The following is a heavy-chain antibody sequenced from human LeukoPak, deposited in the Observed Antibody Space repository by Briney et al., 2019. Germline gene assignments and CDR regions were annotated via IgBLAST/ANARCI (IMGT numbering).Heavy chain of an antibody. D-gene: IGHD3-10*01. CDR2: IYYSGST. CDR1: GGSISSYY. Sequence: PSETLSLTCTVSGGSISSYYWSWIRQPPGKGLEWIGYIYYSGSTNYNPSLKSRVTISVDTSKNQFSLKLSSVTAADTAMYYCARDSESYYYLGSFDYWGQGILVTVSS. J-gene: IGHJ4*02. V-gene: IGHV4-59*01. CDR3: ARDSESYYYLGSFDY.